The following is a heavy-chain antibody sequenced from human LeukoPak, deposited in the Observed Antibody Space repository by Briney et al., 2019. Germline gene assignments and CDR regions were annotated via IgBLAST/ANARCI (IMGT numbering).Heavy chain of an antibody. Sequence: ASVKVSCKASGGTFSSYAISWVRQAPGQGLEWMGRIIPIFGTANYAQKFQGRVTITTDESTSTAYMELSSLRSEDTAVYYCARHCSCGSCAYFDYWGQGTLVTVSS. J-gene: IGHJ4*02. CDR2: IIPIFGTA. D-gene: IGHD2-15*01. V-gene: IGHV1-69*05. CDR1: GGTFSSYA. CDR3: ARHCSCGSCAYFDY.